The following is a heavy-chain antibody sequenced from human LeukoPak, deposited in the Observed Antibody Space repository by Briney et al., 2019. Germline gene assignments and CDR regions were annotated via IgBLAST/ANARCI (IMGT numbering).Heavy chain of an antibody. Sequence: SETLSLTCTVSGGSISSGGYYWSWVRQPPGKGLEWIGEVYHSGGANYNPSLKSRVTISVDKSKNQFSLKLSSVTAADTAVYYCARDLRYFDWFPVQYYYYYGMDVWGQGTTVTVSS. CDR1: GGSISSGGYY. J-gene: IGHJ6*02. CDR2: VYHSGGA. D-gene: IGHD3-9*01. V-gene: IGHV4-39*07. CDR3: ARDLRYFDWFPVQYYYYYGMDV.